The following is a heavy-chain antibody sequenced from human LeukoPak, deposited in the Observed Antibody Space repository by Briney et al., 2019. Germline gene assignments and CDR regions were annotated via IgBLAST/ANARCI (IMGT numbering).Heavy chain of an antibody. V-gene: IGHV3-23*01. D-gene: IGHD3-22*01. J-gene: IGHJ4*02. CDR3: AKESGDDSSGYYEVFDY. CDR2: ISGSGGST. Sequence: GGSLRLSCAASGFTFSSYAMSWVRQAPGKGLEWVSAISGSGGSTYYADSVKGRFTISRDNSKNTLYPQMNSLRAEDTAVYYCAKESGDDSSGYYEVFDYWGQGTLVTVSS. CDR1: GFTFSSYA.